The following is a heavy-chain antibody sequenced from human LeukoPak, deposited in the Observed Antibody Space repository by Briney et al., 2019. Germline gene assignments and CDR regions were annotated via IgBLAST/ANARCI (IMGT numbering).Heavy chain of an antibody. CDR3: GSGSYSTD. V-gene: IGHV3-49*04. J-gene: IGHJ4*02. D-gene: IGHD3-10*01. CDR2: IRSKTYGGTT. CDR1: GFTFGDYA. Sequence: GGSLRLSCAASGFTFGDYAMSWVRQAPGKGLQGVGFIRSKTYGGTTEYAASVKGRFTISRDDSKSIAYLQMNSLKTEDTAVYYCGSGSYSTDWGQGTLVTVSS.